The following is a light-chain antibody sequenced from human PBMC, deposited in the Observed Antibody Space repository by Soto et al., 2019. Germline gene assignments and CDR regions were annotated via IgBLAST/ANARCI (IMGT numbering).Light chain of an antibody. CDR2: DVS. J-gene: IGLJ2*01. CDR1: SNDVGGYNY. V-gene: IGLV2-14*01. CDR3: SSYTSSSTYVV. Sequence: QSALTQPASVSGSPGQSITISCTGTSNDVGGYNYVSWYQQHPGKAPKLIIYDVSNRPSGVSNRFSGSKSGNTASLTISGLQAEDEADYYCSSYTSSSTYVVFGGGTKLTDL.